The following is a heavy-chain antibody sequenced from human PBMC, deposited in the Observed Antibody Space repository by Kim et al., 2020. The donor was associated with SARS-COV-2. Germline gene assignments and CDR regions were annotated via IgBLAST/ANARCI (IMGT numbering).Heavy chain of an antibody. CDR3: TRGGHRTVDN. CDR1: GFSISKSDYYY. CDR2: FYYGGRT. Sequence: SETLSLTCSVSGFSISKSDYYYWGWIRQSPGKGLEWIGNFYYGGRTDYNPSLKSRVSISIDTSKNEFSLNVRSVTATDTAIYYCTRGGHRTVDNWGQGTPVTVSA. V-gene: IGHV4-39*02. J-gene: IGHJ4*02.